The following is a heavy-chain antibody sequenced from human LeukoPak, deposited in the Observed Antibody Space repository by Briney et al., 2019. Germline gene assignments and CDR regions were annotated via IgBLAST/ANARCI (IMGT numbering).Heavy chain of an antibody. J-gene: IGHJ5*02. CDR3: ARDFVERSGYAPNWFDP. D-gene: IGHD5-12*01. CDR2: ISAYNGNT. Sequence: ASVKVSCKASGYTFTSYGISWVRQAPGQGLEWMGWISAYNGNTNYAQKLQGRVTMTTDTSTSTAYMELRSLRSDDTAVYYCARDFVERSGYAPNWFDPWGQGTLSPSPQ. CDR1: GYTFTSYG. V-gene: IGHV1-18*01.